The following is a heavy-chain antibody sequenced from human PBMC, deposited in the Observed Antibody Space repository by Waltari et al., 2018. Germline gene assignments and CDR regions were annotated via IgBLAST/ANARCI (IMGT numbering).Heavy chain of an antibody. Sequence: QVQLQESGPGLVKPSETLSLTCTVSGGSISSHYWSWIRQPPGKGLEWIGYIYYSGSTNYNPSLKSRVTISVDTSKNQFSLKLSSVTAADTAVYYCARDTLIAARNGMDVWGQGTTVTVSS. J-gene: IGHJ6*02. CDR3: ARDTLIAARNGMDV. CDR1: GGSISSHY. D-gene: IGHD6-6*01. CDR2: IYYSGST. V-gene: IGHV4-59*11.